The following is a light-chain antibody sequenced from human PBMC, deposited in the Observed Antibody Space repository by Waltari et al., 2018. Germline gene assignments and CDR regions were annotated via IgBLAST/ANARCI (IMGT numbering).Light chain of an antibody. V-gene: IGKV4-1*01. Sequence: DIVMTQSPDSLAWSLGERATIHCKSSQSVLYSSNNKNYLDWYQQKPGQPPKLLISWASTRESGVPDRFSGSGSGTDFTLTISSMQAEDVAVYYCQQYYSTPPAFGQGTKLEIK. J-gene: IGKJ2*01. CDR3: QQYYSTPPA. CDR2: WAS. CDR1: QSVLYSSNNKNY.